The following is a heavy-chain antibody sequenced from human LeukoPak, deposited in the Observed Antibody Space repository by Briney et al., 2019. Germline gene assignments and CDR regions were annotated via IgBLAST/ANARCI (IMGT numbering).Heavy chain of an antibody. CDR1: GFTVSSNY. Sequence: GGSLRLSCAVSGFTVSSNYMSWVRQAPGKGLEWVSAISGSGGSTYYADSVKGRFTISRDNYKNTLYLQMNSLRAEDTAVYYCAKYPGYSGYQQYHYWGQGTLVTVSS. CDR3: AKYPGYSGYQQYHY. V-gene: IGHV3-23*01. CDR2: ISGSGGST. J-gene: IGHJ4*02. D-gene: IGHD5-12*01.